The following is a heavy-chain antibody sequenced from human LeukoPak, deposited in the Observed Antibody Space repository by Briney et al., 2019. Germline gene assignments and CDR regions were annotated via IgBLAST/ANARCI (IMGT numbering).Heavy chain of an antibody. CDR2: IKQDGSEK. J-gene: IGHJ4*02. D-gene: IGHD1-26*01. CDR3: PRGSEWDLLGSCDY. CDR1: GFTFSSYW. V-gene: IGHV3-7*01. Sequence: GGSLRLSCAASGFTFSSYWMSWVRQAPGKGLEWVANIKQDGSEKYYADSVRGRFTISRDNAKNSLYLQMNNLRAEDTAVYYCPRGSEWDLLGSCDYWGQGTLVTVSS.